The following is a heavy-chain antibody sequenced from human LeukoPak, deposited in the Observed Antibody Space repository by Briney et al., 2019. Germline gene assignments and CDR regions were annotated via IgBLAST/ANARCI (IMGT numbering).Heavy chain of an antibody. J-gene: IGHJ4*02. D-gene: IGHD3-10*01. CDR2: INHSGST. Sequence: SETLSLTCAVYGGSFSGYYWSWIRQPPGKGLEWIGEINHSGSTNYNPSLKSRVTISVDTSMNQFSLKLSSVTAADTAVYYCARDRRLTYYYGSGSRTTYDYWGQGTLVTVSS. CDR1: GGSFSGYY. V-gene: IGHV4-34*01. CDR3: ARDRRLTYYYGSGSRTTYDY.